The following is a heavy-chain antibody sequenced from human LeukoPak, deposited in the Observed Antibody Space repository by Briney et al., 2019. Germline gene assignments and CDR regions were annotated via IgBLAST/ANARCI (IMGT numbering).Heavy chain of an antibody. CDR1: GFTFSSYW. V-gene: IGHV3-7*01. D-gene: IGHD5-18*01. J-gene: IGHJ4*02. CDR3: ARGTAMALSNYFDY. CDR2: IKQDGSEK. Sequence: AGGSLRLSCAASGFTFSSYWMSWVRQAPGKGLEWVANIKQDGSEKYYVDSVKGRFTISRDNAKNSLYLQMNSLRAEDTAVYYCARGTAMALSNYFDYWGQGTLVTVSS.